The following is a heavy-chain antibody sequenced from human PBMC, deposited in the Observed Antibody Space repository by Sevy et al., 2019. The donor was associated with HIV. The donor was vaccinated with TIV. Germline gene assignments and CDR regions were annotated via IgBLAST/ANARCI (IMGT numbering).Heavy chain of an antibody. J-gene: IGHJ4*02. V-gene: IGHV3-7*01. Sequence: GGSLRLSCEASGFTFSSYWMNWVRQAPGKELEWVANINQDGSEKHYVDSVKGRFTISRDNAKNSLYLQMNTLRAEDTAVYYCARAVAGLQPIDYWGQGTLVTVSS. D-gene: IGHD6-19*01. CDR2: INQDGSEK. CDR1: GFTFSSYW. CDR3: ARAVAGLQPIDY.